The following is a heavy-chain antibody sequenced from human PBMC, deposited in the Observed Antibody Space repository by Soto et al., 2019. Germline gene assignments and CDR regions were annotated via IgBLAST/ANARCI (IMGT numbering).Heavy chain of an antibody. D-gene: IGHD3-22*01. CDR2: IIRIFGTA. V-gene: IGHV1-69*12. CDR1: GGTFSSYA. CDR3: ASHYDSSGYYYRGLDY. Sequence: QVQLVQSGAEVKKPGSSVKVSCKASGGTFSSYAISWVRQAPGQGLEWMGGIIRIFGTADYAQKFQGRVTITAYESRSTAYMKLSSLRYEDTAVYYCASHYDSSGYYYRGLDYWGQGTLVTVCS. J-gene: IGHJ4*02.